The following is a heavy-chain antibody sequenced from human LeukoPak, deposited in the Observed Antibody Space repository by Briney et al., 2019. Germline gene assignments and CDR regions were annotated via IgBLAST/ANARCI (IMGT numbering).Heavy chain of an antibody. CDR3: ARVRHCSSTSCRKKIYYYYGMDV. CDR2: ISAYNGNT. Sequence: GASVKVSCKASGYTFTSYGISWVRQAPGQGLEWMGWISAYNGNTNYAQKLQGRVTMTRNTSISTAYMELSSLRSEDTAVYYCARVRHCSSTSCRKKIYYYYGMDVWGQGTTVTVSS. V-gene: IGHV1-18*01. D-gene: IGHD2-2*01. J-gene: IGHJ6*02. CDR1: GYTFTSYG.